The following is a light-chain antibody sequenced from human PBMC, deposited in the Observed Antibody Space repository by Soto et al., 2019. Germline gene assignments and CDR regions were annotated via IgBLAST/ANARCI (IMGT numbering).Light chain of an antibody. CDR1: QGIRSD. CDR3: LQHNSYPPDT. CDR2: AAS. V-gene: IGKV1-17*01. Sequence: DIQMTQSPSSLSASVGDRVTITCRASQGIRSDLGWYQQKPGKAPKRLIHAASSLQSGVPSRFSGRGSGTEFTLTISSLQPEDFATYYCLQHNSYPPDTFGQGTKLEIK. J-gene: IGKJ2*01.